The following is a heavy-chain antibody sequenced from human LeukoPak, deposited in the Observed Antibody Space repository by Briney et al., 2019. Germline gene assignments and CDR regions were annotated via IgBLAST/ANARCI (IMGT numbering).Heavy chain of an antibody. Sequence: GASVRVSCKTCGYTFTNYGVSWVRQAPGQGLEWMGWVSTHTGNKHYAQNFQDRFTMTTDTSTSTAYMELRSLTSDDTAVYYCARGGSGFVFYSYYMDVWGKGTTVIVSS. V-gene: IGHV1-18*01. D-gene: IGHD3-22*01. CDR3: ARGGSGFVFYSYYMDV. CDR1: GYTFTNYG. J-gene: IGHJ6*03. CDR2: VSTHTGNK.